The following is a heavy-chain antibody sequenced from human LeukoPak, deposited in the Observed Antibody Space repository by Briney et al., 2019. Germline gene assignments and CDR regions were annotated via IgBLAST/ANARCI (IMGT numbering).Heavy chain of an antibody. CDR3: AKDSSLYYFDY. J-gene: IGHJ4*02. CDR2: ISGRGGST. V-gene: IGHV3-23*01. Sequence: PGGSLRLSCAASGFTFSKYAMSWVRQAPGKGLEWVTAISGRGGSTNYADSVKGRFTISRDNSKNTLYLQMNSLRAEDTAVYYCAKDSSLYYFDYWGQGTLVTVSS. CDR1: GFTFSKYA.